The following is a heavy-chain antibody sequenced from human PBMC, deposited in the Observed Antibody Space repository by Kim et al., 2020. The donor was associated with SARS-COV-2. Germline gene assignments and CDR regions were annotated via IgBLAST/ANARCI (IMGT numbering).Heavy chain of an antibody. Sequence: YAQKVKGRVTMTTDTSTNTAYMELWSLRSDDTAMYYCARGAYGDVSFDYWGQGTLVTVSS. V-gene: IGHV1-18*01. J-gene: IGHJ4*02. CDR3: ARGAYGDVSFDY. D-gene: IGHD4-17*01.